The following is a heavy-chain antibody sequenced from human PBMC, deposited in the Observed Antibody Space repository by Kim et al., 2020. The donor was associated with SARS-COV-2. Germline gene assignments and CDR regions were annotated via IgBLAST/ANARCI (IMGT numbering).Heavy chain of an antibody. CDR2: IYYSGST. CDR3: ARLKDIVVVVATPPSDAFDI. V-gene: IGHV4-39*01. CDR1: GGSISSSSYY. D-gene: IGHD2-15*01. Sequence: SETLSLTCTVSGGSISSSSYYWGWIRQPPGKGLEWIGSIYYSGSTYYNPSLKSRVTISVDTSKNQFSLKLSSVTAADTAVYYCARLKDIVVVVATPPSDAFDIWGQGTMVTVSS. J-gene: IGHJ3*02.